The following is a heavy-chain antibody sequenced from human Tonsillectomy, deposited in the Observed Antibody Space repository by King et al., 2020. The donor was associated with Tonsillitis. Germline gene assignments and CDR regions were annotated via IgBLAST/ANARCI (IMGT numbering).Heavy chain of an antibody. CDR2: IYNSGST. CDR3: ARITPGYCSGGSCYSSSYFDN. J-gene: IGHJ4*02. V-gene: IGHV4-59*01. D-gene: IGHD2-15*01. Sequence: QLQESGPGLVKPSETLSLTCTVSGGSISSYYWSWIRQPPGKGLEWIGYIYNSGSTYYNASLKSRVTISVDTSKNQFSLKPSSVTAADTAVYYCARITPGYCSGGSCYSSSYFDNWGQGTLVTVSS. CDR1: GGSISSYY.